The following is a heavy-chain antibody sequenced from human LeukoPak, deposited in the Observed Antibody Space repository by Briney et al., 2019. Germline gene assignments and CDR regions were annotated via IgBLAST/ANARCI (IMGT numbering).Heavy chain of an antibody. D-gene: IGHD3-16*02. CDR1: GYTFTSYG. V-gene: IGHV1-18*01. CDR3: ARDYVRGSYRPTHDAFDI. Sequence: ASVKVSCKASGYTFTSYGISWVRQAPGQGLEWMGWISAYNGNTNYAQKLQGRVTMTTDTSTSTAYMELRSLRSDDTAVYYCARDYVRGSYRPTHDAFDIWGQGTMVTVSS. J-gene: IGHJ3*02. CDR2: ISAYNGNT.